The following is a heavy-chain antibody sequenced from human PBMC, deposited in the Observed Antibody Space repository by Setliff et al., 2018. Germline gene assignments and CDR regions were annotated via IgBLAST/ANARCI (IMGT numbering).Heavy chain of an antibody. CDR1: GFTFDDYA. V-gene: IGHV3-9*01. Sequence: PGGSLRLSCAASGFTFDDYAMYWVRQAPGKGLEWVSGISWNSNYIAYADSVKGRFTISRDNAKNSLYLQMNSLRPEDTAVYYCARSSGPRVVLAADFDYWGQGTLVTVSS. CDR2: ISWNSNYI. J-gene: IGHJ4*02. CDR3: ARSSGPRVVLAADFDY. D-gene: IGHD5-12*01.